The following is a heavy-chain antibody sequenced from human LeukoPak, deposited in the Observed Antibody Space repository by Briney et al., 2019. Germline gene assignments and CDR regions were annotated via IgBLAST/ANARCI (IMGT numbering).Heavy chain of an antibody. V-gene: IGHV1-69*05. CDR1: GGTFSSYA. Sequence: GSSVKVSCKASGGTFSSYAISWVRQAPGQGLEWMGRIIPIFGTANYARKFQGRVTITTDESTSTAYMELSSLRSEDTAVYYCARGAAYDYVWGIPDYWGQGTLVTVSS. CDR2: IIPIFGTA. CDR3: ARGAAYDYVWGIPDY. D-gene: IGHD3-16*01. J-gene: IGHJ4*02.